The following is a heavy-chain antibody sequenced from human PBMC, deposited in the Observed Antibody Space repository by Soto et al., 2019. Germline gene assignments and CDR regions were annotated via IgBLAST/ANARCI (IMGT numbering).Heavy chain of an antibody. CDR2: IWYDGSNK. J-gene: IGHJ6*02. Sequence: GSLRLSCAASGFTFSSYGMHWVRQAPGKGLEWVAVIWYDGSNKYYADSVKGRFTISRDNSKNTLYLQMNSLRAEDTAVYYWGRVGYSGWAGQNYYYSYGRDVGGQGTTVTVSS. D-gene: IGHD6-13*01. V-gene: IGHV3-33*01. CDR3: GRVGYSGWAGQNYYYSYGRDV. CDR1: GFTFSSYG.